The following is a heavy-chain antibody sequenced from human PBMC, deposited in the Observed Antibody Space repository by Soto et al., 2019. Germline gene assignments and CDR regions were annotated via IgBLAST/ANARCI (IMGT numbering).Heavy chain of an antibody. CDR3: ARSAYYYDSSGYYAEY. V-gene: IGHV1-69*01. CDR2: IIPIFGTA. D-gene: IGHD3-22*01. CDR1: GGTFSSYA. J-gene: IGHJ4*02. Sequence: VKVSCKASGGTFSSYAISWVRQAPGQGLEWLGGIIPIFGTANYAQKFQGRVTITADESTSTAYMELSSLRSEDTAVYYCARSAYYYDSSGYYAEYWGQGTLVTVSS.